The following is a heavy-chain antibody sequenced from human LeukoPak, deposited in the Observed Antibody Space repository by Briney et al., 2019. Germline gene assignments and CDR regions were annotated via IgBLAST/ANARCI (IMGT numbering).Heavy chain of an antibody. CDR1: GGSISSSSYY. CDR2: IYYSGST. V-gene: IGHV4-39*01. D-gene: IGHD3-10*01. CDR3: ASGGGTMVRGIFD. J-gene: IGHJ4*02. Sequence: PSETLSLTCTVSGGSISSSSYYWGWIRQPPGKGLEWIGSIYYSGSTYYNPSLKSRVTISVDTSKNQFSLKLSSVTAADTAVYYCASGGGTMVRGIFDWGQGTLVTVSS.